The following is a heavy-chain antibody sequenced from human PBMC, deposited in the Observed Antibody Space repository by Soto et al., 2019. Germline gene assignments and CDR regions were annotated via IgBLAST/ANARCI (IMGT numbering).Heavy chain of an antibody. CDR2: IYHSGST. Sequence: QVQLQESGPGLVKPSGTLSLTCAVSGGSISSSNWWSWVRQPPGKGLEWIGEIYHSGSTSYNPSLKSRXXIXVXXSKNQFSPNLSSVTAADTAVYYCARYYTGTRPFDYWGQGTLVTVSS. CDR3: ARYYTGTRPFDY. CDR1: GGSISSSNW. V-gene: IGHV4-4*02. D-gene: IGHD6-13*01. J-gene: IGHJ4*02.